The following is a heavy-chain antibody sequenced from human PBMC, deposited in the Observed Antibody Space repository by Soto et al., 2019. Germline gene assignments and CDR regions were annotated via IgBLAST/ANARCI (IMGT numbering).Heavy chain of an antibody. D-gene: IGHD3-9*01. J-gene: IGHJ5*02. CDR1: GFTFSSYW. CDR3: ARGPDDSRVDKYWFDP. Sequence: GGSLRLSCAASGFTFSSYWMSWVRQAPGKGLEWVANIKQDGSEKYYVDSVKGRFTISRDNAKNSLYLQMNSLRAEDTAVYYCARGPDDSRVDKYWFDPWGQGTLVTVSS. CDR2: IKQDGSEK. V-gene: IGHV3-7*05.